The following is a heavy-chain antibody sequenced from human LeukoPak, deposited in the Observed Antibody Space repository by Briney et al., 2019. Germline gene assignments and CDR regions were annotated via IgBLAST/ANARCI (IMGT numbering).Heavy chain of an antibody. Sequence: GGSLRLSCAASGFTFSDYYMSWIRQAPGKGLEWVSSISSSSSYIYYADSVKGRFTISRDNSKNTLYLQMNSLRAEDTAVYYCARDPYSGSYGNYYYYFMDVWGKGTTVTISS. CDR1: GFTFSDYY. CDR3: ARDPYSGSYGNYYYYFMDV. CDR2: ISSSSSYI. D-gene: IGHD1-26*01. J-gene: IGHJ6*03. V-gene: IGHV3-11*06.